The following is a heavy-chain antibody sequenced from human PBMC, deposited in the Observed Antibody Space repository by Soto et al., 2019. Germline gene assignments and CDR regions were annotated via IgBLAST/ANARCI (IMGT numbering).Heavy chain of an antibody. CDR1: GYNFIRHG. CDR3: AADSSGSTADYYYYYGMDV. D-gene: IGHD3-22*01. V-gene: IGHV1-18*01. CDR2: ISPYTGDT. Sequence: QIQLVQSGGEVKKPGASVKVSCKASGYNFIRHGISWVRQAPGQGLEWMGWISPYTGDTKYAQNLQGRVTMTTDTSTSKAYMELRRLKSDDTAVYFCAADSSGSTADYYYYYGMDVWGQGTTVTVSS. J-gene: IGHJ6*02.